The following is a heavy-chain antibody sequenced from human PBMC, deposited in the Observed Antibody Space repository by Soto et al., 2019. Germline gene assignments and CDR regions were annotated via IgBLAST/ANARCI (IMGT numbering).Heavy chain of an antibody. CDR2: IQSDGPT. Sequence: EVQLVESGGGLVQPGGSLRLSCAASGFTVSSKYMSWVRQAPGKGLEWVSLIQSDGPTYYADSVKGRFTSSRDTSENTMHLQMDSLRAVDTAVYYCARDDVLCDGGRCYGVPLDVWCKGTTVTVSS. V-gene: IGHV3-66*01. D-gene: IGHD2-15*01. CDR1: GFTVSSKY. CDR3: ARDDVLCDGGRCYGVPLDV. J-gene: IGHJ6*04.